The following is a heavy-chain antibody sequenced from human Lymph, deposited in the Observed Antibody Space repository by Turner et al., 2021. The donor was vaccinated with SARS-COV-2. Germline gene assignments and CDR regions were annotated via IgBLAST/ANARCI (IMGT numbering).Heavy chain of an antibody. CDR3: ARSTGGSYYYGMDV. J-gene: IGHJ6*02. V-gene: IGHV3-30-3*01. Sequence: QLQLVESGGGVVQPGRSLRLSCAASGFTFSSYAMHWVRQAPGKGLEWVAIISYDGSNKYYADSVKGRFTISRDNSKNTLYLQMNSLRAEDTAVYYCARSTGGSYYYGMDVWGQGTTVTVSS. CDR2: ISYDGSNK. CDR1: GFTFSSYA. D-gene: IGHD2-15*01.